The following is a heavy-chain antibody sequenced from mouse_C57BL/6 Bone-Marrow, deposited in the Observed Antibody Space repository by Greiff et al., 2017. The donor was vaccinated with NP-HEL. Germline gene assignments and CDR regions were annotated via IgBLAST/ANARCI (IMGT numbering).Heavy chain of an antibody. J-gene: IGHJ1*03. D-gene: IGHD1-1*01. V-gene: IGHV10-1*01. CDR1: GFSFNTYA. CDR3: VRHDYGSSPYFDV. CDR2: IRSKSNNYAT. Sequence: EVQGVESGGGLVQPTGSLKLSCAASGFSFNTYAMNWVRQAPGKGLEWVARIRSKSNNYATYYADSVKDRFTISRDDSESMLYLQMNNLKTEDTAMYYCVRHDYGSSPYFDVWGTGTTVTVSS.